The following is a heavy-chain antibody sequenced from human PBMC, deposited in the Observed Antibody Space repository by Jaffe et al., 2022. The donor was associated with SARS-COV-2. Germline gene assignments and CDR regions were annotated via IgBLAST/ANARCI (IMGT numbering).Heavy chain of an antibody. D-gene: IGHD2-2*01. V-gene: IGHV4-59*01. CDR3: ARDKRRGYQLQGRGAFDI. Sequence: QVQLQESGPGLVKPSETLSLTCSVSGGSIGSYYWTWIRQPPGKGLEWIGNIYYSGSTDYSPSLKSRVTISVDMSKNQFSLKLNSVTAADTAIYYCARDKRRGYQLQGRGAFDIWGRGTMVTVSS. J-gene: IGHJ3*02. CDR2: IYYSGST. CDR1: GGSIGSYY.